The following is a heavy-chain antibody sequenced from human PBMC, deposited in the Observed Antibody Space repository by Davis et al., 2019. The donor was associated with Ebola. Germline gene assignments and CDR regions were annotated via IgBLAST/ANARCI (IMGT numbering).Heavy chain of an antibody. D-gene: IGHD4-17*01. CDR1: GFSFSTYW. V-gene: IGHV3-21*01. J-gene: IGHJ4*02. CDR3: AREDGDFPFDY. CDR2: ISSSGTYI. Sequence: GGSLRLSCAASGFSFSTYWMSWVRQAPGKGLEWVSSISSSGTYIYYADSLKGRFTISRDNAKNSLYLQMNSLRAEDTAVYYCAREDGDFPFDYWGQGTLVTVSS.